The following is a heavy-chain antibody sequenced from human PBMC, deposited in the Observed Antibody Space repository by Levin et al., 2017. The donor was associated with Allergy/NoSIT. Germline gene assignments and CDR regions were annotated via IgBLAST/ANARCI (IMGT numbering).Heavy chain of an antibody. Sequence: PGGSLRLSCAASGFTFSSYSMNWVRQAPGKGLEWVSYISSSSSTIYYADSVKGRFTISRDNAKNSLYLQMNSLRDEDTAVYYCARQRGYSYGYGDYYYYYGMDVWGQGTTVTVSS. D-gene: IGHD5-18*01. J-gene: IGHJ6*02. CDR2: ISSSSSTI. CDR1: GFTFSSYS. CDR3: ARQRGYSYGYGDYYYYYGMDV. V-gene: IGHV3-48*02.